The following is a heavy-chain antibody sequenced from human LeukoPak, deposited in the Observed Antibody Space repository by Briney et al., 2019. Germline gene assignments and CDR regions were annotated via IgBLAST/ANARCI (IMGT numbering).Heavy chain of an antibody. CDR3: ARDYADYVGYFFFDY. Sequence: AGGSLRLSCAASGFTFSNYAMNWVRQAPGKGLEWVSSISGGGETTYYADSAKGRFTISRDNSQNTLYLQMSSLRAEDTAVYYCARDYADYVGYFFFDYWGQGALVTVSS. J-gene: IGHJ4*02. CDR1: GFTFSNYA. V-gene: IGHV3-23*01. CDR2: ISGGGETT. D-gene: IGHD4-17*01.